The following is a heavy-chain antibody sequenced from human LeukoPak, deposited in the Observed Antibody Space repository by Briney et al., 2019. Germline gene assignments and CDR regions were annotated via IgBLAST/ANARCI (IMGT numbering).Heavy chain of an antibody. CDR1: GGSISSYY. CDR2: IYYSGST. CDR3: ARHGTLGSITYPLDY. J-gene: IGHJ4*02. D-gene: IGHD7-27*01. V-gene: IGHV4-59*08. Sequence: PSETLPLTCTVSGGSISSYYWSWIRQAPGKGLEWIGNIYYSGSTNYNPSLKSRVTISVDTSKNQFSLKLSSVTAADTAVYYRARHGTLGSITYPLDYWGQGTLVTVSS.